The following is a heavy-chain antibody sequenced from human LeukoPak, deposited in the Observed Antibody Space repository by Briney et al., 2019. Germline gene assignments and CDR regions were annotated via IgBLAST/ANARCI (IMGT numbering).Heavy chain of an antibody. CDR3: ARRAVVYNWFDP. J-gene: IGHJ5*02. CDR1: GSSFTSYW. Sequence: GAALEISYEGSGSSFTSYWIGWGRPMPGKGLEWMGIIYPADSDTRYSPSFQGQVTMSADKSISTAYLQWSDLKASDTALYYCARRAVVYNWFDPWGQGTLVTVSS. D-gene: IGHD6-19*01. V-gene: IGHV5-51*01. CDR2: IYPADSDT.